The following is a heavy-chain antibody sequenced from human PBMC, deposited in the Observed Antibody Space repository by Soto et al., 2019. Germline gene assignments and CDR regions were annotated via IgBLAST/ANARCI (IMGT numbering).Heavy chain of an antibody. J-gene: IGHJ4*02. Sequence: QVQLVESGGGVVQPGRSLRLSCAASGFTFSTYGMHWVRQAPGKGLEWVAVILYDETSKSYANSVKGRFTISRDNSKNTLYMQMNSLRAEDTAVYYCARADSSGWLFDYWGQGILVTVSS. D-gene: IGHD6-19*01. V-gene: IGHV3-33*03. CDR2: ILYDETSK. CDR3: ARADSSGWLFDY. CDR1: GFTFSTYG.